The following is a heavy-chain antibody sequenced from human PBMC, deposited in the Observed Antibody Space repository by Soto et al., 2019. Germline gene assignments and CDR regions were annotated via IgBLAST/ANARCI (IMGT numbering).Heavy chain of an antibody. CDR2: IDWDDDK. CDR1: GFSLSTSGMC. Sequence: SGPTLVNPTQTLTLTCTFSGFSLSTSGMCVCWIRQPPGKALEWLALIDWDDDKYYSTSLKTRLTISKDTSKNQVVLTMTNMEPVDTATYYCARIEGSRWFAATWGMDVWGQGTTVTVSS. V-gene: IGHV2-70*01. J-gene: IGHJ6*02. D-gene: IGHD6-13*01. CDR3: ARIEGSRWFAATWGMDV.